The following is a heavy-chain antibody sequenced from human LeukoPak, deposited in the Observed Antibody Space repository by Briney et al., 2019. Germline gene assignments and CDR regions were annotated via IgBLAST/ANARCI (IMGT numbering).Heavy chain of an antibody. J-gene: IGHJ6*03. CDR1: EFSFCSYA. Sequence: PGGSLRLSCAASEFSFCSYAMSWVRQAPGKGLQWVSGIRGSGDSTYYADSVNGRFTISRDNSKNTLYLQMISLRAEDTAVYYCAKGGGSYFRRVTYYYYYMDVWGKGTTVTVSS. CDR3: AKGGGSYFRRVTYYYYYMDV. V-gene: IGHV3-23*01. CDR2: IRGSGDST. D-gene: IGHD1-26*01.